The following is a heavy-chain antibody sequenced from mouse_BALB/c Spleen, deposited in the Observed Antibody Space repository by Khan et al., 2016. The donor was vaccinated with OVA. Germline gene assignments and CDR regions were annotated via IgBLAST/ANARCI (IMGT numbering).Heavy chain of an antibody. CDR1: GYTFTTYW. CDR3: AIGRMDY. D-gene: IGHD2-14*01. CDR2: INPTSGYT. J-gene: IGHJ2*01. Sequence: QVQLKQSGAELAKPGASVKMSYKASGYTFTTYWMHWVKQRPGQGLEWIGYINPTSGYTDYNQKFKDKATLTADKSSSTAYMQLSSLTSDDSAVYYCAIGRMDYWGQGTTLTVSS. V-gene: IGHV1-7*01.